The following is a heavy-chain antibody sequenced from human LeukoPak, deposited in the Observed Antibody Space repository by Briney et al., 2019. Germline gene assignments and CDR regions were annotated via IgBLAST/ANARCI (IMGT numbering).Heavy chain of an antibody. CDR1: GFTFSSYA. Sequence: GGSLRLSCAASGFTFSSYAMHWVRQAPGKGLEWVAVISYDGSNKYYADSVKGRFTISRDNSKNTLYLQMNSLRAEDTAVYYCARVGPWSHIVVVTATGGIDYWGQGTLVTVSS. CDR2: ISYDGSNK. CDR3: ARVGPWSHIVVVTATGGIDY. J-gene: IGHJ4*02. D-gene: IGHD2-21*02. V-gene: IGHV3-30-3*01.